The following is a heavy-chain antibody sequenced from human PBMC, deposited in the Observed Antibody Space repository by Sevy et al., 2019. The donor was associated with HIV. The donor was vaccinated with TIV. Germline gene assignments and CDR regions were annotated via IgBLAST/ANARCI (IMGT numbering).Heavy chain of an antibody. D-gene: IGHD3-22*01. CDR3: ARVGYYYDSSGYYDYFDY. CDR2: IYYSGST. CDR1: GGSISSYY. J-gene: IGHJ4*02. Sequence: SETLSLTCTVSGGSISSYYWSWIRQPPGKGLEWIGYIYYSGSTNYNPSLKSRVTISVDTSKNQFSLKLGSVTAADTAVYYCARVGYYYDSSGYYDYFDYWGQGTLVTVSS. V-gene: IGHV4-59*01.